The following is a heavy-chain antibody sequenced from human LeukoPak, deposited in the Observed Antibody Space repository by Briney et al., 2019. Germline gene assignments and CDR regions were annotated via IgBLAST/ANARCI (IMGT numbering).Heavy chain of an antibody. J-gene: IGHJ5*01. CDR2: FSGYNGNK. CDR3: ARDIRYDSSGYYYYWFDS. CDR1: GYTFSNYG. Sequence: ASVKVSCKASGYTFSNYGISWVRQAPGQGLEWMGWFSGYNGNKKYVQKLQGRVTMTTDTSTSTAYMELRSLRSDDTAVYYCARDIRYDSSGYYYYWFDSWGQGTLVTVSS. V-gene: IGHV1-18*01. D-gene: IGHD3-22*01.